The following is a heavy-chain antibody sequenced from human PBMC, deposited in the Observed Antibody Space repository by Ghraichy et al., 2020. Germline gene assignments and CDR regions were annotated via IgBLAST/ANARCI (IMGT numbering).Heavy chain of an antibody. Sequence: SETLSLTCTVSGGSISSYYWSWIRQPPGKGLEWIGYIYYSGSTNYNPSLKSRVTISVDTSKNQFSLKLSSVTAADTAVYYCARDRSDIVVVTAKDGSGWFDTWGQGTLVTVSS. CDR2: IYYSGST. D-gene: IGHD2-21*02. CDR3: ARDRSDIVVVTAKDGSGWFDT. J-gene: IGHJ5*02. CDR1: GGSISSYY. V-gene: IGHV4-59*01.